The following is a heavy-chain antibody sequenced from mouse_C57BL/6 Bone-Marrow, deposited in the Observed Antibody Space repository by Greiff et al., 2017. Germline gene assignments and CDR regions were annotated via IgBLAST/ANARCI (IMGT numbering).Heavy chain of an antibody. V-gene: IGHV1-50*01. CDR2: IDPSDSYT. CDR3: ARDYGSSYGY. D-gene: IGHD1-1*01. CDR1: GYTFTSYW. Sequence: QVQLQQPGAELVKPGASVKLSCKASGYTFTSYWMQWVKQRPGQGLEWIGEIDPSDSYTNYNQKFKGKATLTVDTSSSTAYMQLSSLTSEDSAVYYCARDYGSSYGYGGRGTTLTVSS. J-gene: IGHJ2*01.